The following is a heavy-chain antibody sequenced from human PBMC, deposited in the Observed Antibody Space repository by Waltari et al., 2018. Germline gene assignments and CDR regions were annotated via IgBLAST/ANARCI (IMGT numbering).Heavy chain of an antibody. J-gene: IGHJ4*02. Sequence: QVQLQESGPGLVKPSQTLSLTCTVSGGSISSGDYYWSWIRQPPGKGLGGIGYLYYSGSTYSNPSLKSRVTISVDTSKNQFSLKLSSVTAADTAVYYCARDRRALGFDYWGQGTLVTVSS. CDR1: GGSISSGDYY. D-gene: IGHD6-13*01. V-gene: IGHV4-30-4*08. CDR2: LYYSGST. CDR3: ARDRRALGFDY.